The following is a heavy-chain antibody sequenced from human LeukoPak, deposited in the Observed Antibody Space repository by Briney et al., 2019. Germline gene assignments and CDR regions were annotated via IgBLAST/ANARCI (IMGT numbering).Heavy chain of an antibody. CDR3: ATYGDYVGGAFDY. D-gene: IGHD4-17*01. CDR2: ISYDGSNK. CDR1: GFTFSSYG. J-gene: IGHJ4*02. V-gene: IGHV3-30*03. Sequence: PGRSLRLSCAASGFTFSSYGMHWVRQAPGKGLEWVAVISYDGSNKYYADSVKGRFTISRDNSKNTLYLQMNSLRAEDTAVFYCATYGDYVGGAFDYWGQGTLVTVSS.